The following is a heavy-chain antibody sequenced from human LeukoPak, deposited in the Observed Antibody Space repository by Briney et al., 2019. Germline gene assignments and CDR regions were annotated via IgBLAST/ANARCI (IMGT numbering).Heavy chain of an antibody. J-gene: IGHJ4*02. CDR2: IYYTGST. CDR3: ARRSIAGGNSGWIPN. D-gene: IGHD6-19*01. CDR1: GGSISSSFHC. Sequence: SETLSLTCTVSGGSISSSFHCWGWIRQPPGKGLEWIANIYYTGSTYYNPSLKSRVTISVDTSQNQFSLKLSSVTAADTAMYYCARRSIAGGNSGWIPNWGQGTLVTVSS. V-gene: IGHV4-39*01.